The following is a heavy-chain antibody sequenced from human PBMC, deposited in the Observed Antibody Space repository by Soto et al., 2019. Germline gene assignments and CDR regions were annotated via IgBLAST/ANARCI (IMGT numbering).Heavy chain of an antibody. V-gene: IGHV1-3*01. J-gene: IGHJ4*02. CDR2: INAGNGNT. Sequence: QVQLVQSGAEVKKPGASVKVSCKASGYTFTSYAMQWVRQAPGQRLEWMGWINAGNGNTKYSQKFQGRVTITRDTSASTAYMELSSLRSEDTAVYNCARGPGGPDGPGDYWGQRTLVTVSS. D-gene: IGHD2-15*01. CDR3: ARGPGGPDGPGDY. CDR1: GYTFTSYA.